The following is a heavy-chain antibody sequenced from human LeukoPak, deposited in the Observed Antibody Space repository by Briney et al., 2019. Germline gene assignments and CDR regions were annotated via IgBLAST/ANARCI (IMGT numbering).Heavy chain of an antibody. V-gene: IGHV1-69*13. Sequence: ASVKVSCKASGGTFSNYDFTFTSYALIWVRQAPGQGLEWMGGIIPIYGRADYPQKFQGRVTITADESTRTVTMQLSSLSSEDTAVYYCAGFFYDNSNAAFDIWGQGTVVTVS. D-gene: IGHD3-22*01. CDR2: IIPIYGRA. CDR1: GGTFSNYDFTFTSYA. CDR3: AGFFYDNSNAAFDI. J-gene: IGHJ3*02.